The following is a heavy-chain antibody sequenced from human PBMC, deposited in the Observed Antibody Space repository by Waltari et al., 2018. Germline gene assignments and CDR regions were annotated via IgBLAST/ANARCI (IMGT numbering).Heavy chain of an antibody. CDR2: IIPIFGTA. J-gene: IGHJ4*02. CDR1: GGPFRIFP. D-gene: IGHD3-16*02. V-gene: IGHV1-69*01. CDR3: ARGQRLGELSLYLELDY. Sequence: QVQLVQSGAEVMKPGFSVQVSCKASGGPFRIFPIRCVGPAAGPGLAWMGGIIPIFGTANYAQKFQVRVTITADESTSTAYMELSSLRSEDTAVYYCARGQRLGELSLYLELDYWGQGTLVTVSS.